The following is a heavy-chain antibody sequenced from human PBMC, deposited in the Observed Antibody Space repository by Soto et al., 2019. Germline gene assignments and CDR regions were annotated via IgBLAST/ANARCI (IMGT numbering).Heavy chain of an antibody. CDR3: AKEGHDSSGWSD. D-gene: IGHD6-19*01. J-gene: IGHJ4*02. CDR1: GFTFDDYA. V-gene: IGHV3-9*01. CDR2: ISWNSGSI. Sequence: EVQLVESGGGLVQPGRSLRLSCAASGFTFDDYAMHWVRQAPGKGLEWVSGISWNSGSIGYADSVKGRFTISRDNAKNSLYLQMNSLRAEDTVLYYCAKEGHDSSGWSDWGQGTLVTVSS.